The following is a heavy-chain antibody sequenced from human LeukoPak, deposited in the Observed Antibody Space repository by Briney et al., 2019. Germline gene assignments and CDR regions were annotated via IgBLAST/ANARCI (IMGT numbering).Heavy chain of an antibody. J-gene: IGHJ6*03. CDR1: GFTFSSYW. D-gene: IGHD2-15*01. Sequence: GGSLRLSCVASGFTFSSYWATWVRQAPGKGLEWVANIDPDGSHQYYVDSVKGRFTISRDNAKNSLFLQMNSLRAEDTAVYYCARVLRYCSGGNCYSGGLGYMDVWGKGTTVTISS. V-gene: IGHV3-7*03. CDR3: ARVLRYCSGGNCYSGGLGYMDV. CDR2: IDPDGSHQ.